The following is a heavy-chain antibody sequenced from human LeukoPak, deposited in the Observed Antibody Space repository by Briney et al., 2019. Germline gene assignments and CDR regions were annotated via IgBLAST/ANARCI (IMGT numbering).Heavy chain of an antibody. CDR3: ARAGMRWELDYYYYYMDV. CDR2: ISSSGSPI. CDR1: GFTFSSYE. D-gene: IGHD1-26*01. V-gene: IGHV3-48*03. J-gene: IGHJ6*03. Sequence: GGSLRLSCAASGFTFSSYEMNLVHQSPGKGLEWVSYISSSGSPIYYADSVKGRFTISRDNAKNSLYLQMNSLRAEDTAVYYCARAGMRWELDYYYYYMDVWGKGTTVTVSS.